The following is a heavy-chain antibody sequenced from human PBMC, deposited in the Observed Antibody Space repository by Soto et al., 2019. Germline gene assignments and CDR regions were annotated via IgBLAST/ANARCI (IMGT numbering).Heavy chain of an antibody. V-gene: IGHV4-31*03. Sequence: QVQLQESGPGLVKPSQTLSLTCIVSGGSISSGGYYWSWIRQHPGKGLEWIGYIYYSGNTYYSPFLKSRLTISVDTSKNQFSLKLSSVTAADTAVYFCARETDNYKRAGRVGGFDIWGQGTMVTVSS. CDR2: IYYSGNT. J-gene: IGHJ3*02. D-gene: IGHD1-20*01. CDR3: ARETDNYKRAGRVGGFDI. CDR1: GGSISSGGYY.